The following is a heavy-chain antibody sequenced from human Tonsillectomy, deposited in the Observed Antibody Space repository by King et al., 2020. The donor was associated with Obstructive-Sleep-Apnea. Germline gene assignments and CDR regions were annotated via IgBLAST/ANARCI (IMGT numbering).Heavy chain of an antibody. Sequence: VQLVESGGGLVQPGGSLRLTCAASGFTFSSYWMHWVRQAPGKGLVWVSRINSDGSSTSYADSVKGRFTISRDNAKNTLYLQMNSLRAEDTAVYYCARDSGSSGYFDYWGQGTLVTVSS. J-gene: IGHJ4*02. CDR2: INSDGSST. CDR1: GFTFSSYW. V-gene: IGHV3-74*01. D-gene: IGHD3-22*01. CDR3: ARDSGSSGYFDY.